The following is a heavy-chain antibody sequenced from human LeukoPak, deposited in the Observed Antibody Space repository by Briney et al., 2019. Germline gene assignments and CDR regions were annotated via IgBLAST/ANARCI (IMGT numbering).Heavy chain of an antibody. D-gene: IGHD3-9*01. CDR3: AKQTGNY. CDR1: GFTFRSYG. Sequence: PGGSLRLSCAASGFTFRSYGMQWVRQAPGKGLECVAIIWYDGSNKYYSDSVKGRFTISRDNSKNTLYLQMNSLRAEDTAVYYCAKQTGNYWGQGTLVTVSS. J-gene: IGHJ4*02. V-gene: IGHV3-30*02. CDR2: IWYDGSNK.